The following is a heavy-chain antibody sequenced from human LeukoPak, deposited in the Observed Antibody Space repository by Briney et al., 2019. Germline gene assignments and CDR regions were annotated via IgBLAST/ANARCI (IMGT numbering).Heavy chain of an antibody. Sequence: GGSLRLSCAASGFTFSSYSMNWVRQAPGKGLEWVSSISSSSSYIYYADSVKGRFTISRDNAKNSLYLQMNSLRAEDTAVYYCTRGVPPRWFDPWGQGTLVTVSS. CDR3: TRGVPPRWFDP. D-gene: IGHD3-10*01. CDR2: ISSSSSYI. V-gene: IGHV3-21*01. CDR1: GFTFSSYS. J-gene: IGHJ5*02.